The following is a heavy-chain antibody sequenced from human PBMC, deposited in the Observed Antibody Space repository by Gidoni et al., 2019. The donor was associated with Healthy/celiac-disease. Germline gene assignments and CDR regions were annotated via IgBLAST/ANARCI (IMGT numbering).Heavy chain of an antibody. J-gene: IGHJ4*02. CDR2: IYYSGST. CDR3: ARGHYPNTAMVIY. D-gene: IGHD5-18*01. Sequence: QVQLQESGPGLVKPSQSLSLTCTVSGGSISSGGYYWSWIRQHPGKGLEWIGYIYYSGSTYYHPSLKSRVTISVDTSKNQFSLKLSSVTAADTAVYYCARGHYPNTAMVIYWGQGTLVTVSS. CDR1: GGSISSGGYY. V-gene: IGHV4-31*03.